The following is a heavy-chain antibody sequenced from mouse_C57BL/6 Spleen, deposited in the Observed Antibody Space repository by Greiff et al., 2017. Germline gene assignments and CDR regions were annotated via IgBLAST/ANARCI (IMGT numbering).Heavy chain of an antibody. CDR1: GYTFTAYA. J-gene: IGHJ4*01. Sequence: VQLQQSGPELVRPGVSVKISCKGSGYTFTAYAMHWVKQSHAKSLEWIGVISPYYGDASYNQKFKDTATLTVDKSSSTAYMELARLTSEDSAVYYGAKRYSGSSLVDAMDYWGQGTSVTVSS. D-gene: IGHD1-1*01. CDR2: ISPYYGDA. CDR3: AKRYSGSSLVDAMDY. V-gene: IGHV1-67*01.